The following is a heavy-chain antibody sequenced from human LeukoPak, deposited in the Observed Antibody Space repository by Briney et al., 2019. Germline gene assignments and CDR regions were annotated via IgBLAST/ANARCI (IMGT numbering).Heavy chain of an antibody. V-gene: IGHV1-2*02. CDR3: ARGRTITAAVGILYDY. CDR2: TNPNSGGS. CDR1: GYTFTGHY. Sequence: GASVKVSCKASGYTFTGHYMHWVRQAPGQGLEWMGWTNPNSGGSNYAQKFQGRVTMTRDTSISTAYMELSRLRYDDTAVYYCARGRTITAAVGILYDYWGQGTLVTVSS. D-gene: IGHD6-13*01. J-gene: IGHJ4*02.